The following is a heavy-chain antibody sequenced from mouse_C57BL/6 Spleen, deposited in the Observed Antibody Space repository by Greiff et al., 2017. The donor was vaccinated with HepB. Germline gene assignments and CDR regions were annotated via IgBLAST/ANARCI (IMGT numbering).Heavy chain of an antibody. CDR2: ISYDGSN. V-gene: IGHV3-6*01. CDR1: GYSITSGYY. J-gene: IGHJ4*01. Sequence: EVQLQQSGPGLVKPSQSLSLTCSVTGYSITSGYYWNWIRQFPGNKLEWMGYISYDGSNNYNPSLKNRISITRDTSKNQFFLKLNSVTTEDTATYDCARGYGSSYAMDYWGQGTSVTVSS. CDR3: ARGYGSSYAMDY. D-gene: IGHD1-1*01.